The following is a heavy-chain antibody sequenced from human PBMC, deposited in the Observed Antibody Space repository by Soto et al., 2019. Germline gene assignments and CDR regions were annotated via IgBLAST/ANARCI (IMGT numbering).Heavy chain of an antibody. Sequence: GGSLTISSAAYVFTVSSSRMNWFRQAPVKGLEWVSSISSSSSYIYYADSVKGRFTISRDNAKNPLYLQMNSLRAEDTAVYYCARAGGFDPWGQGTLVTVSS. V-gene: IGHV3-21*01. CDR3: ARAGGFDP. CDR1: VFTVSSSR. J-gene: IGHJ5*02. CDR2: ISSSSSYI. D-gene: IGHD3-16*01.